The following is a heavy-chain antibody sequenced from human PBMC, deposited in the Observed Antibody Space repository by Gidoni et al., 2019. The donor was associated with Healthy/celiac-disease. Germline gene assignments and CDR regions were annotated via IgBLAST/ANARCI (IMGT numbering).Heavy chain of an antibody. CDR1: GFTFSSYA. CDR3: AKGIVVVVAATQGFDY. V-gene: IGHV3-23*01. CDR2: ISGSGGST. J-gene: IGHJ4*02. Sequence: EVQLLESGGGLVQPGGSLRLSCAASGFTFSSYAMSWVRQAPGKGLEWVSAISGSGGSTYYADSVKGRFTISRDNSKNTLYLQMNSLRAEDTAVYYCAKGIVVVVAATQGFDYWGQGTLVTVSS. D-gene: IGHD2-15*01.